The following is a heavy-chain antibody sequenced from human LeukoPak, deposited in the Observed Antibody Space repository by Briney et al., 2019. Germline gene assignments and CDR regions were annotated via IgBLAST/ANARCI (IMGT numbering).Heavy chain of an antibody. D-gene: IGHD3-10*01. CDR1: GFTFSTYV. CDR2: ISYDGSNI. CDR3: GRGMRDYYGLDY. J-gene: IGHJ4*02. V-gene: IGHV3-30-3*01. Sequence: GGSLRLSCAASGFTFSTYVMHWVRQAPGKGLEWVAVISYDGSNIYYIDSVKGRFTISRDNAKNTLYLQMNRLTVEDTAVYYCGRGMRDYYGLDYWGQGILVTVFS.